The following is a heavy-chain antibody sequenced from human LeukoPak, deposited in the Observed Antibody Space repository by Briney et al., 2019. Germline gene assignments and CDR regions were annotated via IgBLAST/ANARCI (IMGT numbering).Heavy chain of an antibody. D-gene: IGHD3-3*01. V-gene: IGHV4-34*01. J-gene: IGHJ4*02. CDR1: GGSFSGYY. CDR3: ARALPDFWSGYRPTSYFDY. CDR2: INHSGST. Sequence: SETLSLTCAGYGGSFSGYYWSWIRQPPGKGLEWIGEINHSGSTNYNPSLKSRVTISVDTSKNQFSPKLSSVTAADTAVYYCARALPDFWSGYRPTSYFDYWGQGTLVTVSS.